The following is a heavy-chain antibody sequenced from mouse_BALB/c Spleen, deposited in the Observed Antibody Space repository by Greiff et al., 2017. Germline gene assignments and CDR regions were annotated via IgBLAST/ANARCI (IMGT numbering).Heavy chain of an antibody. J-gene: IGHJ4*01. CDR2: ISSGGSYT. CDR1: GFTFSSYT. Sequence: EVKVEESGGGLVKPGGSLKLSCAASGFTFSSYTMSWVRQTPEKRLEWVATISSGGSYTYYPDSVMGQFTISRDNAKNTLYLQMSSLKSEDTAMYYCTRVWYNAIDYWSQGTSVTVSS. V-gene: IGHV5-6-4*01. CDR3: TRVWYNAIDY.